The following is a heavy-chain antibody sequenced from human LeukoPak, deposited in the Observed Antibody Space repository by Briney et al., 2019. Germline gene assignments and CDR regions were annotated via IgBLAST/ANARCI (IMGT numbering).Heavy chain of an antibody. CDR3: ARARSYYYYGSAYYFDS. D-gene: IGHD3-22*01. CDR1: RFTDHW. J-gene: IGHJ4*02. CDR2: IYPEESDT. V-gene: IGHV5-51*01. Sequence: GESLKISCDYRFTDHWIAWVRQVPGQGLEWVGIIYPEESDTRYSPSFQGQVTISADKSISSAYLRLRSLKASDTAMYYCARARSYYYYGSAYYFDSWGQGTLVTVSS.